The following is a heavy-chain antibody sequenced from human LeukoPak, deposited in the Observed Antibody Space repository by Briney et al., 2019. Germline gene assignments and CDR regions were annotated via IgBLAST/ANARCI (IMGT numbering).Heavy chain of an antibody. V-gene: IGHV3-21*01. CDR3: ASFRGMDV. J-gene: IGHJ6*02. CDR1: GFTFSSYS. Sequence: GGSLRLSCAASGFTFSSYSMNWVRQAPGKGPEWVSSISSSSSYIYYEDSVKGRFTISRDNAKNSLYLQMNSLRAEDTAVYYCASFRGMDVWGQGTTVTVSS. CDR2: ISSSSSYI.